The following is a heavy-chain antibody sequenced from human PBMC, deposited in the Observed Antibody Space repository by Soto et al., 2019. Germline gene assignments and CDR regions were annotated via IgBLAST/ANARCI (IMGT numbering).Heavy chain of an antibody. V-gene: IGHV4-4*07. CDR1: GGSISSYY. CDR2: IYTSGST. Sequence: ASETLSLTCTVSGGSISSYYWSWIRQPAGKGLEWIGRIYTSGSTNYNPSLKSRVTMSVDTSKNQFSLKLSSVTAADTAVYYCARMYYDILTGLGSFDYWGQGTLVTVSS. CDR3: ARMYYDILTGLGSFDY. D-gene: IGHD3-9*01. J-gene: IGHJ4*02.